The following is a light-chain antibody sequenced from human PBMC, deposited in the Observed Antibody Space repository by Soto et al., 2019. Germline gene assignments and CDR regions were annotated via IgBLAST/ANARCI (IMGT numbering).Light chain of an antibody. CDR2: GAS. J-gene: IGKJ1*01. CDR1: QSVSSN. CDR3: QQYNNWPPWT. Sequence: EIVRTQSPATLSVSPGERATLSCRASQSVSSNLAWYQQKPGQAPRLLIYGASTRATGIPARFSGSGSGTESTLTISSLQSEDFAVYYCQQYNNWPPWTLGQGTKVEIK. V-gene: IGKV3-15*01.